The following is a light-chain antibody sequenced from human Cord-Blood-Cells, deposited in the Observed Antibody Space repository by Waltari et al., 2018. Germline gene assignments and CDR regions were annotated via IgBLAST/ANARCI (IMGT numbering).Light chain of an antibody. V-gene: IGLV3-25*03. Sequence: SYELTQPPSVSVSPGQTARITCSGDALPKKYAYWYQQKPGQAPVLGIYKDSERPSGIPERFSGSSSGTTVTLTISGVQAEDEADYYCQSADSSGTYYVFGTGTKVTVL. J-gene: IGLJ1*01. CDR3: QSADSSGTYYV. CDR1: ALPKKY. CDR2: KDS.